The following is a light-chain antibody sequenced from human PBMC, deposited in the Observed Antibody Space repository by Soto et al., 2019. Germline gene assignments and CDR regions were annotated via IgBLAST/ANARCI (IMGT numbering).Light chain of an antibody. CDR1: QSVSSN. V-gene: IGKV3-15*01. CDR2: GAS. Sequence: EIVMTQCPATLSVYPGSRATLSCRVSQSVSSNLAWYQQKPGQAPRLLIYGASTRATGIPARFSGSGSGTEFTLTISSLQSEDFAVYYCQQYNNWPPITLGQGTRLEIK. CDR3: QQYNNWPPIT. J-gene: IGKJ5*01.